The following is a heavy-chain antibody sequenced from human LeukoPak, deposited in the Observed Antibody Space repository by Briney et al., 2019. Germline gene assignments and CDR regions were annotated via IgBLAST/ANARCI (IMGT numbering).Heavy chain of an antibody. CDR1: GFTFSSYW. CDR2: IKQDGSEK. D-gene: IGHD6-13*01. CDR3: ARWRPNSSSWVFDY. Sequence: PGGSLRLSCAASGFTFSSYWMSWVRQAPGKGLEWVANIKQDGSEKYYVDSVKGRFTISRDNAKNSLYLQMNSLRAEDTAVYYCARWRPNSSSWVFDYWGQGTLVTVSS. V-gene: IGHV3-7*01. J-gene: IGHJ4*02.